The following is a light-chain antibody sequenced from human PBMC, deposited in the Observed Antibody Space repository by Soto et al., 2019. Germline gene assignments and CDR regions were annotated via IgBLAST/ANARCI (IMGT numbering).Light chain of an antibody. CDR2: GNN. CDR3: QSSDSSLSDSWV. Sequence: QSALTQPPSVSGAPGQRVTISCTGSSSNIGAGYDVHWYQHLPGTAPKLLIYGNNNRPSGVPDRFSGSKSGASASLAITGLQAEDEADYYCQSSDSSLSDSWVFGGGTKLTVL. V-gene: IGLV1-40*01. J-gene: IGLJ3*02. CDR1: SSNIGAGYD.